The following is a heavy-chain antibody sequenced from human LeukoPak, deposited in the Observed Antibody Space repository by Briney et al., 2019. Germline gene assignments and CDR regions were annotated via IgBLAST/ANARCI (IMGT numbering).Heavy chain of an antibody. D-gene: IGHD3-22*01. CDR2: ISGSGGNT. CDR3: ARDLGQYYDTSDNWFDP. CDR1: GLTFSNYG. J-gene: IGHJ5*02. Sequence: GGSLRLSCAASGLTFSNYGMSWVRQAPGKGLEWVSAISGSGGNTYYADSVKGRFTISRDNAKNTLNLQMNSLRAEDTAVYYCARDLGQYYDTSDNWFDPWGQGTLVTVSS. V-gene: IGHV3-23*01.